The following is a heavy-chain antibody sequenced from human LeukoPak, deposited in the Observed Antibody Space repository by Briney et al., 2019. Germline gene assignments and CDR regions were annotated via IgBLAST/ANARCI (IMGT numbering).Heavy chain of an antibody. CDR3: ARDLGSSGWIDFDY. D-gene: IGHD6-19*01. CDR2: INTNTGNP. J-gene: IGHJ4*02. V-gene: IGHV7-4-1*02. Sequence: VASVKVSCKASGYTFTSYDINWVRQAPGQGLEWMGWINTNTGNPTYAQGFTGRFVFSLDTSVSTAYLQISSLKAEDTAVYYCARDLGSSGWIDFDYWGQGTLVTVSS. CDR1: GYTFTSYD.